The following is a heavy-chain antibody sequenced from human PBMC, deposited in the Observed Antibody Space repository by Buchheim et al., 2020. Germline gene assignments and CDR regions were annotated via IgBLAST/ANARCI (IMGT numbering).Heavy chain of an antibody. CDR3: AKVVRPYYYYGMDV. CDR2: INGDGSTT. Sequence: EVQLVESGGGLVQPGGSLRLSCAASGFTFSSYWIHWVRQAPGKGLVWVSRINGDGSTTSYADSVKGRFTISRDNATTTLYLQMNSLRAEDTAVYYCAKVVRPYYYYGMDVWGQGTT. J-gene: IGHJ6*02. CDR1: GFTFSSYW. V-gene: IGHV3-74*01. D-gene: IGHD2-2*01.